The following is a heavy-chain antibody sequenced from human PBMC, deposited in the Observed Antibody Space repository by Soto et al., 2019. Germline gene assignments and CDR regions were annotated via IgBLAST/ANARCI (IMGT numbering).Heavy chain of an antibody. CDR2: ISGSGGST. V-gene: IGHV3-23*01. D-gene: IGHD3-22*01. CDR1: GFTFSSYA. Sequence: GGSLRLSCAASGFTFSSYAMSWVRQAPGKGLEWVSAISGSGGSTYYADSVKGRFTISRDNSKNTLYLQMNSLRAEDTAVYYCATSGAYDSSGYYPVPFYYYGMDVWGQGTTVTVSS. CDR3: ATSGAYDSSGYYPVPFYYYGMDV. J-gene: IGHJ6*02.